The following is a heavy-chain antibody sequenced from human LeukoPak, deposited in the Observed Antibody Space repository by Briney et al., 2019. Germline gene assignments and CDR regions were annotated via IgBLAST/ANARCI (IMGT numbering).Heavy chain of an antibody. CDR2: INPSGGTT. CDR1: GYSFTNYY. J-gene: IGHJ4*02. D-gene: IGHD5-12*01. Sequence: ASVNVSYKAFGYSFTNYYIHWVRQAPGQGREGMGMINPSGGTTTYAQKFQGRLTMTRDTSTSTVYMELSSLRSEDTAVYYCARTYIVATSNFDSWGQGTLVTVSS. CDR3: ARTYIVATSNFDS. V-gene: IGHV1-46*01.